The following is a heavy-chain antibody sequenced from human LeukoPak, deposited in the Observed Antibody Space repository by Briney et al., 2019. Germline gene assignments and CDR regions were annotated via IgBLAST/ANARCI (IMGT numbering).Heavy chain of an antibody. CDR3: AREHDSSGYYY. D-gene: IGHD3-22*01. CDR2: ISYDGSNK. V-gene: IGHV3-30*04. Sequence: PGRSLRLSCAASGFTFSSYAMHWVRQAPGKGLEWVAVISYDGSNKYYADSVKGRFTISRDNSKNTLYPQMNSLRAEDTAVYYCAREHDSSGYYYWGQGTLVTVSS. CDR1: GFTFSSYA. J-gene: IGHJ4*02.